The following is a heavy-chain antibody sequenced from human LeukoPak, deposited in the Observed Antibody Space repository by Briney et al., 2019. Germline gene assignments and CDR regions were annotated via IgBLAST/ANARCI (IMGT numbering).Heavy chain of an antibody. CDR3: ARSATTVAPLWGY. Sequence: PSETLSLTCTVSGGSISSYYWSWIRQPPGKGLEWIGYIYYSGSTNYNPSLKSRVTISVDTSKNQFSLKLSSVTAADTAVYYCARSATTVAPLWGYWGLGTLVTVSS. J-gene: IGHJ4*02. CDR1: GGSISSYY. CDR2: IYYSGST. D-gene: IGHD4-11*01. V-gene: IGHV4-59*01.